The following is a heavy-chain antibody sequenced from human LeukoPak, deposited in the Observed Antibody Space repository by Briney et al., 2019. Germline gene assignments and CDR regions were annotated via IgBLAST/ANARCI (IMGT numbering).Heavy chain of an antibody. D-gene: IGHD3-22*01. V-gene: IGHV1-18*01. CDR1: GYTFTSYG. J-gene: IGHJ4*02. CDR2: ISAYNGNT. CDR3: ARATFITTGFEDY. Sequence: GASVKVSCKASGYTFTSYGISWVRQAPGQGLEWMGWISAYNGNTNYAQKLQGRVTMTTDTSTSTVYMELSSLRSEDTAVYYCARATFITTGFEDYWGQGTLVTVSS.